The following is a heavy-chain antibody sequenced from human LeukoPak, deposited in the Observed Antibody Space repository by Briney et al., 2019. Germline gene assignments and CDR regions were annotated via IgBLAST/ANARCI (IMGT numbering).Heavy chain of an antibody. J-gene: IGHJ6*02. CDR2: ISSSSSTI. V-gene: IGHV3-48*01. CDR3: ARDPRLLAYGMDV. D-gene: IGHD3-3*01. CDR1: GFTFSSYS. Sequence: GGSLRLSCAASGFTFSSYSMNWVRQAPWKGLEWVSYISSSSSTIYYADSVKGRFTISRDNAKNSLYLQMNSLRAEDTAVYYCARDPRLLAYGMDVWGQGTTVTVSS.